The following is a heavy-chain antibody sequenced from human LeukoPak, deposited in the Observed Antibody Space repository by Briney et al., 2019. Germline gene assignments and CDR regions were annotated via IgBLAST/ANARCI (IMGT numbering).Heavy chain of an antibody. V-gene: IGHV3-7*01. D-gene: IGHD6-13*01. CDR3: ARVTAAAGLIYYYYYMDV. CDR1: GFTFSSYW. J-gene: IGHJ6*03. Sequence: PGGSLRLSCAASGFTFSSYWMSWVRQAPGKGLEWVANIKQDGSEKYYVDSVKGRFTISRDNAKNSLYLQMNSLRAEDTAVYYCARVTAAAGLIYYYYYMDVWGKGTTVTVSS. CDR2: IKQDGSEK.